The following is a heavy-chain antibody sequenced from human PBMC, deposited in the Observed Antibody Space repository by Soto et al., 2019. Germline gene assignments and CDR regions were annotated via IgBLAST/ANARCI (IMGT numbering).Heavy chain of an antibody. CDR3: ARDNRNTYCGSDCYFYFAY. CDR1: GITFSSYS. CDR2: ISSSSSYI. J-gene: IGHJ4*02. Sequence: EVQLVESGGGLVKPGGSLRLSCAASGITFSSYSMNWVRQAPGKGLEWVSSISSSSSYIYYADSVKGRFTLSRDNAKNSLYLEMSSLRAEDTAVYYCARDNRNTYCGSDCYFYFAYWGQGTLVTVSS. V-gene: IGHV3-21*01. D-gene: IGHD2-21*01.